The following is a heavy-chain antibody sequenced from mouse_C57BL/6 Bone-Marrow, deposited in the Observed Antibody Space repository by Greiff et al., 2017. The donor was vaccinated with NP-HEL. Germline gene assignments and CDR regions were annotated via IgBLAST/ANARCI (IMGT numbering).Heavy chain of an antibody. CDR1: GYTFTDYY. CDR3: AREDDYDFAY. CDR2: INPNNGGT. V-gene: IGHV1-26*01. D-gene: IGHD2-4*01. Sequence: EVQLQQSEPGLVKPGASVKISCKASGYTFTDYYMNWVKQSHGKSLEWIEYINPNNGGTTYNQKFKGKATLTVDKSSSTAYMELRSLTSEDSAVYYCAREDDYDFAYWGQGTLVTVSA. J-gene: IGHJ3*01.